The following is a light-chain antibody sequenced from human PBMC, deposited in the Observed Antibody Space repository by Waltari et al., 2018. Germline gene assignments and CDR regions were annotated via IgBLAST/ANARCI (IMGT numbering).Light chain of an antibody. CDR2: MAS. Sequence: DIQMTQSPSTLSASVVDIVTISCRASHSVGTWLAWYQQKPGKATKLMIYMASTLESGVPSRFSGSGSGTEFTLTISSLQPDDFATYSCQQYSSFSTFGQGTKL. CDR3: QQYSSFST. J-gene: IGKJ2*01. CDR1: HSVGTW. V-gene: IGKV1-5*03.